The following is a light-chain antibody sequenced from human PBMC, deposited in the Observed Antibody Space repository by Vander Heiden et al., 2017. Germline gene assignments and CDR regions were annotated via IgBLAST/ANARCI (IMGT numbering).Light chain of an antibody. J-gene: IGKJ2*01. CDR1: QSVLSSSNNKNY. CDR2: WAS. V-gene: IGKV4-1*01. Sequence: DIVMTQSPDSLAVPLRERATINCKSSQSVLSSSNNKNYLAWYQQKPGQPPKLLIYWASTRESGVPDRFSGSGSGTDFTLTISSLQAEDVAVYYCQQYYSTPQTFGQGTKLEIK. CDR3: QQYYSTPQT.